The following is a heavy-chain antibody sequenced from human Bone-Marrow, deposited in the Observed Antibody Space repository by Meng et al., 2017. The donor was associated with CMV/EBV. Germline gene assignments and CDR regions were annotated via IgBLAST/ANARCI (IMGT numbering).Heavy chain of an antibody. CDR2: NNYGGST. J-gene: IGHJ4*02. CDR1: GGSFNGYY. CDR3: AGGMRYDWNHYNFDY. Sequence: ESLKISCIVYGGSFNGYYWSWIRQPPGKGLEWIGENNYGGSTNYNPSLKSRVTISIDTSKNQFSLKLSSVTAADTAVYYCAGGMRYDWNHYNFDYWGQGTLVTVSS. D-gene: IGHD1-14*01. V-gene: IGHV4-34*01.